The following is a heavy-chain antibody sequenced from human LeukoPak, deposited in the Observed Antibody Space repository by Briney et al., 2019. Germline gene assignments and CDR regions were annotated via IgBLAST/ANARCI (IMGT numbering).Heavy chain of an antibody. Sequence: PSQTLSLTCTVSGGSISSGSYYWSWIRQPAGKGLEWIGRIYTSGSTNYNPSLKSRVTISVDTSKNQFSLKLSSVTAADTAVYYCARAPSDIVVVPAAPPRYYYYGMDVWGKGTTVTVSS. CDR2: IYTSGST. CDR1: GGSISSGSYY. V-gene: IGHV4-61*02. CDR3: ARAPSDIVVVPAAPPRYYYYGMDV. J-gene: IGHJ6*04. D-gene: IGHD2-2*01.